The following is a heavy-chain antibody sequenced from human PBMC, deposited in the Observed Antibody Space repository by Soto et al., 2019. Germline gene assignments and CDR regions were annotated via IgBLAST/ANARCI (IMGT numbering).Heavy chain of an antibody. J-gene: IGHJ4*02. V-gene: IGHV4-31*03. CDR1: GGSISSGGYY. D-gene: IGHD2-15*01. CDR2: IYYSGST. CDR3: ARSDNKYCFGGRCYPYYFDY. Sequence: SSETLSLTCTVSGGSISSGGYYWSWIRQHPGKGLEWIGYIYYSGSTYYNPSLKSRVTISVDTSKNQFSLKLSSVTAADTAVYYCARSDNKYCFGGRCYPYYFDYWGQGVLVTVSS.